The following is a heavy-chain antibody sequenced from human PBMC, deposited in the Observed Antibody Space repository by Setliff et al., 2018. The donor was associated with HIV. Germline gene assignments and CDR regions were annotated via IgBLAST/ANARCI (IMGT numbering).Heavy chain of an antibody. V-gene: IGHV1-24*01. CDR2: FDPEDGET. Sequence: KVSCKVSGYPLTELSMHWVRQAPGKGLEWMGGFDPEDGETIYAQKFQGRVTMTEDTSTDTAYMELSSLRSEDTAVYYCATDRILGYCSSTSCSNAFDIWGQGTMVTVSS. CDR3: ATDRILGYCSSTSCSNAFDI. D-gene: IGHD2-2*01. J-gene: IGHJ3*02. CDR1: GYPLTELS.